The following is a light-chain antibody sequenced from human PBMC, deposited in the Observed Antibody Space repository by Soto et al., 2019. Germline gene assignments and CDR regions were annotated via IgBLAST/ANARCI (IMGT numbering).Light chain of an antibody. V-gene: IGKV1-39*01. CDR3: QQSYSTTWT. Sequence: DIQLTQSPSFLSASVGDRVSITCRASQGISSYLAWYQQKPGKAPKLLIYAASSLQSGVPSRFSGSESETDFTLTISSLQPEDFANYSCQQSYSTTWTFGQGTKVDIK. CDR2: AAS. CDR1: QGISSY. J-gene: IGKJ1*01.